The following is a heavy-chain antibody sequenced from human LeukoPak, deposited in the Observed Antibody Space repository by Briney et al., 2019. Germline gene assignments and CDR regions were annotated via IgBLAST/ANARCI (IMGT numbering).Heavy chain of an antibody. D-gene: IGHD6-13*01. CDR1: GFTFSTYA. CDR3: ARLMTAVGTDS. Sequence: GGSLRLSCAASGFTFSTYAMSWVRQAPGKGLEWVSSIRSSGTNTYHADSVKGRSTISRDNSKSTLYLQMNSLRAEDTALYYCARLMTAVGTDSWGQGTLVTVSS. V-gene: IGHV3-23*01. J-gene: IGHJ5*02. CDR2: IRSSGTNT.